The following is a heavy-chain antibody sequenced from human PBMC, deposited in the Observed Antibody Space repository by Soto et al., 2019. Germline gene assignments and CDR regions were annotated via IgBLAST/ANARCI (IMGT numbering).Heavy chain of an antibody. V-gene: IGHV1-2*04. D-gene: IGHD3-10*01. Sequence: GASVKVSCKASGYTFTGYYMHWVRQAPGQGLEWMGWINPNSGGTNYAQKFQGWVTMTRDTSISTAYMELSRLRSDDTAVYYCARGGWVDYYGSGSYYTAFVIWGQGTMVTVSS. J-gene: IGHJ3*02. CDR3: ARGGWVDYYGSGSYYTAFVI. CDR1: GYTFTGYY. CDR2: INPNSGGT.